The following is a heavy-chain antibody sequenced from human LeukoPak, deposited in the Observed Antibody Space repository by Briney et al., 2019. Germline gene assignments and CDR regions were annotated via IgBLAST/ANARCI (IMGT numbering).Heavy chain of an antibody. Sequence: GGSLRLSCAASGFTFSSYEMNWVRQAPGKGLEWVSYISSSGSTIYYADSVKGRFTISRDNAKNSLYLQMNSLRAEDTAVYYCARESGYGDYGYWSQGTLVTASS. CDR1: GFTFSSYE. CDR2: ISSSGSTI. V-gene: IGHV3-48*03. D-gene: IGHD4-17*01. CDR3: ARESGYGDYGY. J-gene: IGHJ4*02.